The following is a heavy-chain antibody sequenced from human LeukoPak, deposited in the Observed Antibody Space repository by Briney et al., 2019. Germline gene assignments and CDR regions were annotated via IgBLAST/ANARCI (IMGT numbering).Heavy chain of an antibody. Sequence: GGSLRLSCVVSGITLSNYGMSWVRQAPGKGLEWVSGISERGGSTNYADSVKGRFIISRDTSKNTVYLQMNSLRVEDTAVYFCAKRGIVIRAVIIIGFHKEAYYFDYRGQGILVTVSS. D-gene: IGHD3-10*01. CDR3: AKRGIVIRAVIIIGFHKEAYYFDY. V-gene: IGHV3-23*01. J-gene: IGHJ4*02. CDR1: GITLSNYG. CDR2: ISERGGST.